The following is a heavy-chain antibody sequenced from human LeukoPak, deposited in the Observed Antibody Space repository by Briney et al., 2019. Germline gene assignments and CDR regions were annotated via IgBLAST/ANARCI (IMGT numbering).Heavy chain of an antibody. CDR1: GFTFSSYS. J-gene: IGHJ4*02. D-gene: IGHD3-16*02. V-gene: IGHV3-21*01. CDR3: ASDQFIGEIDY. Sequence: GGSLRLSCAASGFTFSSYSMNWVRQAPGKGLEWVSSISSSSSDIYYADSVKGRFTISRDNAKNSLYRQMNILRAENTPGYDCASDQFIGEIDYWGQGTVVTVSS. CDR2: ISSSSSDI.